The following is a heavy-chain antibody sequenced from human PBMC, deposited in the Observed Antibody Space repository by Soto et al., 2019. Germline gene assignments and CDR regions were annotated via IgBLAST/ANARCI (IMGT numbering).Heavy chain of an antibody. CDR2: INPNSGGT. CDR1: GYTFTGYY. V-gene: IGHV1-2*02. D-gene: IGHD5-12*01. J-gene: IGHJ4*02. CDR3: AREMATIGNYFDY. Sequence: ASVKVSCKASGYTFTGYYMHWVRQVPGQGLEWMGWINPNSGGTNYAQKFQGRVTMTRDTSISTAYMELSRLRSDDTAVYYCAREMATIGNYFDYWGQGTLVTVSS.